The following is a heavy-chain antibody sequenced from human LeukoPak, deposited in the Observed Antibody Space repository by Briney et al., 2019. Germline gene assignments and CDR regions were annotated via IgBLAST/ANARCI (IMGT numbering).Heavy chain of an antibody. Sequence: PGGSLRLSCAASGFTFSSYWMTCVRQAPGKGLEWVANIKKDGSEKYYVDSVRGRFTISRDNAKNSLYLQMNSLRAEDTAVYYCAREMGWNYGDYWGQGTLVTVSS. CDR3: AREMGWNYGDY. J-gene: IGHJ4*02. CDR1: GFTFSSYW. V-gene: IGHV3-7*05. CDR2: IKKDGSEK. D-gene: IGHD1-7*01.